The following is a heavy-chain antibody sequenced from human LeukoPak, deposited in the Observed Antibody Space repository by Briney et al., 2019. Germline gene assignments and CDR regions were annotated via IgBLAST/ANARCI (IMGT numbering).Heavy chain of an antibody. CDR1: GGSFSGYY. CDR2: INHSGST. Sequence: SETLSLTCAVYGGSFSGYYWSWIRQPPGKGLEWIGEINHSGSTNYNPSLKSRVTISVDTSKNQFSLKLSSVTAADTAVYYCARTVGSFHYYYYYMDVWGKGTTVTISS. J-gene: IGHJ6*03. D-gene: IGHD3-10*01. V-gene: IGHV4-34*01. CDR3: ARTVGSFHYYYYYMDV.